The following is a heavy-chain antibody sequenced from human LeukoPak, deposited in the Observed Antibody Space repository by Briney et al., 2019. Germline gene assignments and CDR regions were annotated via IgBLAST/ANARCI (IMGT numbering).Heavy chain of an antibody. CDR1: GGSFSNHY. J-gene: IGHJ5*02. CDR3: ARDLPYEA. Sequence: SETRSLTCAVYGGSFSNHYRTWIRQPPGKGLEWIGEINHSGSTSYNPSLKSRVSISVDTSKNQFSLKLTSVTAADTAMYYCARDLPYEAWGQGTLDSVSS. V-gene: IGHV4-34*01. D-gene: IGHD3-16*01. CDR2: INHSGST.